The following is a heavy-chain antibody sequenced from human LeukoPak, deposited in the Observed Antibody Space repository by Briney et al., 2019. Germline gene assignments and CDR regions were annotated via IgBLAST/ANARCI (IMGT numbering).Heavy chain of an antibody. J-gene: IGHJ3*02. D-gene: IGHD1-26*01. V-gene: IGHV6-1*01. Sequence: SQTLSLTCAISGGSVSSNSATWNWIRQSPSRGLEWLGRTYYRSKWYNDYAVSVKSRITINPDTSKNQFSLQLNSVTPEDTAVYYCARWLSKVGTTPFDIWGQGTMVTVSS. CDR3: ARWLSKVGTTPFDI. CDR1: GGSVSSNSAT. CDR2: TYYRSKWYN.